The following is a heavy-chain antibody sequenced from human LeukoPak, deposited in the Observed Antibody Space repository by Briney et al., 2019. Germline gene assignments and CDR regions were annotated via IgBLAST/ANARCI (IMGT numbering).Heavy chain of an antibody. CDR3: TRGCVGIDY. Sequence: GSLRLSCSASGFTFSSYWMHWVRRLPGKGLVWVSRINTDGSSTIYADSVKGRFTISRDNAKNTLYLQMNSLRAEDTAVYYCTRGCVGIDYWGQGTLVTVSS. J-gene: IGHJ4*02. CDR2: INTDGSST. V-gene: IGHV3-74*01. CDR1: GFTFSSYW. D-gene: IGHD7-27*01.